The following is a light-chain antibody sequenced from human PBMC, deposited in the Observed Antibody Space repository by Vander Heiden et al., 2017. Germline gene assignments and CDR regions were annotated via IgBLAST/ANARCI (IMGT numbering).Light chain of an antibody. CDR1: QGLLRSDRNTY. CDR3: MQALQTPT. J-gene: IGKJ5*01. V-gene: IGKV2-28*01. Sequence: DLVITQSPPSQTVTPGEPASISCRSRQGLLRSDRNTYVDWYLQKPGQSPELLIYLVSRRASGVHERFSGSGSGTDFTLRISRVEAEDVGVYYCMQALQTPTFGQGTRLEIK. CDR2: LVS.